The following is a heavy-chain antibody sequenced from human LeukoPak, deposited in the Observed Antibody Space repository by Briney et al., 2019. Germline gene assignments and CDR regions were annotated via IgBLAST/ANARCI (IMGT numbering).Heavy chain of an antibody. V-gene: IGHV5-51*01. J-gene: IGHJ4*02. CDR2: IYPGDSDT. CDR1: GYSFTTYW. Sequence: GEALKISCKGSGYSFTTYWIGWVRQMPGQGLEWMGIIYPGDSDTRYSPSFQGQVTISADKSISTAYLQWSSLKASDTAMYYCARPSYSSGWYFDSWGQGTLVTVSS. CDR3: ARPSYSSGWYFDS. D-gene: IGHD6-19*01.